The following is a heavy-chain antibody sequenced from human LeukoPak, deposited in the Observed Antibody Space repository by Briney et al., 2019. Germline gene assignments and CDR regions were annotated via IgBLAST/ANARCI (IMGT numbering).Heavy chain of an antibody. V-gene: IGHV4-4*07. CDR1: GDSISGYY. J-gene: IGHJ5*02. Sequence: SETLSLTCTVSGDSISGYYWSWIRQPAGKGLEWIGRIYTSGSTNYNPSLKSRVTMSVDTSKNQFSLKLSSVTAADTAVYYCARDQNYYDSPRTWGQGTLVTVSS. CDR2: IYTSGST. CDR3: ARDQNYYDSPRT. D-gene: IGHD3-22*01.